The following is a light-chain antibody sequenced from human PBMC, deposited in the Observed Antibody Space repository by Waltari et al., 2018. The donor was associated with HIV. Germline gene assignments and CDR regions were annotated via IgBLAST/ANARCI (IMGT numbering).Light chain of an antibody. Sequence: SYELTQPPSVSVSPGQTARMTCPGDAMANQHDYWFQQKPVQAPVLFIYKDSERPSGIPARFSGSRSGTTVMLTISGVQAEDEADYYCQSVDSSRIWVFGGGTKLTVL. CDR2: KDS. V-gene: IGLV3-25*03. J-gene: IGLJ3*02. CDR3: QSVDSSRIWV. CDR1: AMANQH.